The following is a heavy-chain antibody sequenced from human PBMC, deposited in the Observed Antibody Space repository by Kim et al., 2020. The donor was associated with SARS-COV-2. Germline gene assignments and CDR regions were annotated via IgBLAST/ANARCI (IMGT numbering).Heavy chain of an antibody. D-gene: IGHD1-7*01. CDR3: ARAARTGTKKEVWFDP. J-gene: IGHJ5*02. CDR1: GYTFTGYY. CDR2: INPNSGGT. Sequence: ASVKVSCKASGYTFTGYYMHWVRQAPGQGLEWMGWINPNSGGTNYAQKFQGRVTMTRDTSISTAYMELSRLRSDDTAVYYCARAARTGTKKEVWFDPWGQGTLVTVSS. V-gene: IGHV1-2*02.